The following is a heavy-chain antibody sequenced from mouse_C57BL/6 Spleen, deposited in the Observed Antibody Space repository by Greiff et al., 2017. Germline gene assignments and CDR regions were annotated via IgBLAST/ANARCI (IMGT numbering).Heavy chain of an antibody. V-gene: IGHV5-4*03. Sequence: EVKLMESGGGLVKPGGSLKLSCAASGFTFSSYAMSWVRQTPEKRLEWVATISDGGSYTYYPDNVKGRFTISRDNAKNNLYLQMSHLKSEDTAMYYCARGDQFADWGQGTLVTVSA. CDR1: GFTFSSYA. CDR2: ISDGGSYT. CDR3: ARGDQFAD. J-gene: IGHJ3*01.